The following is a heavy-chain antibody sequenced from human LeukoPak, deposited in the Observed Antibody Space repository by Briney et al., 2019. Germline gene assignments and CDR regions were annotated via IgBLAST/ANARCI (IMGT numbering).Heavy chain of an antibody. D-gene: IGHD1-26*01. V-gene: IGHV3-48*03. CDR1: GFTFSSYE. Sequence: PGGSLRLSCAASGFTFSSYEMNWVRQAPGMGLQWVSYISSSGSTIFYADSVKGRFTISRDNDKESLYLQMNSLRAEDTAVYYCARDLRVGAINFDYWGQGTLVTVSS. CDR2: ISSSGSTI. J-gene: IGHJ4*02. CDR3: ARDLRVGAINFDY.